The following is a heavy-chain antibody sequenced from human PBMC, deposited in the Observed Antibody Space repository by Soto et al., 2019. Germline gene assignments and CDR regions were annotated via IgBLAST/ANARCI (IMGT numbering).Heavy chain of an antibody. Sequence: LTLTCSVYGGSFSGYYWSWIRQPPGKGLEWIGEINHSGSTNYNPSLKSRVTISVDTSKNQFSLKLSSVTAADTAVYYCARVRFRNCGGDCIDYWGQGTLVTVS. CDR2: INHSGST. V-gene: IGHV4-34*01. J-gene: IGHJ4*02. D-gene: IGHD2-21*02. CDR3: ARVRFRNCGGDCIDY. CDR1: GGSFSGYY.